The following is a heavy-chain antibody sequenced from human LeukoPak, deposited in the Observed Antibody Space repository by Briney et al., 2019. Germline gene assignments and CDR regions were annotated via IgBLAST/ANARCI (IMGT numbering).Heavy chain of an antibody. CDR1: GGTFSSYA. CDR3: ARATAMVSGIFDY. J-gene: IGHJ4*02. V-gene: IGHV1-69*05. D-gene: IGHD5-18*01. Sequence: ASVKVSCKASGGTFSSYAISWVRQAPGQGLEWMGGIIPIFGTANYAQNFRGRVTTTTDESTSTAYMELSSLRSEDTAVYYCARATAMVSGIFDYWGQGTLVTVSS. CDR2: IIPIFGTA.